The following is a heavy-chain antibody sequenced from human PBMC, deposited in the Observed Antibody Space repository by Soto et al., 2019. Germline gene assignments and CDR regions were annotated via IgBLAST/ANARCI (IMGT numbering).Heavy chain of an antibody. D-gene: IGHD3-22*01. Sequence: QVQLVQSGAEVKKPGSSVKVSCKASGGTFSSYAISWVRQAPGQGLEWMGGIIPIFGTANYAQKFQGRVTITADESTSTAYMELSSLRSEDTAVYYCARERYYYDSSGHNGDDWFDPWGQGTLVTVSS. CDR3: ARERYYYDSSGHNGDDWFDP. V-gene: IGHV1-69*01. J-gene: IGHJ5*02. CDR2: IIPIFGTA. CDR1: GGTFSSYA.